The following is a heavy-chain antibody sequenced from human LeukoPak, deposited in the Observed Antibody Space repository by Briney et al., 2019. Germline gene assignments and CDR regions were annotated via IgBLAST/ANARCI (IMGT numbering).Heavy chain of an antibody. V-gene: IGHV3-21*01. CDR3: ARDSDLHVSLDY. CDR1: GFTFSSYS. Sequence: GGSLRLSCAASGFTFSSYSMNWVRQAPGKGLEWVSSISSSSSYIYYADSVKGRFTISRDNAKNSLYLQMNSLRAEDTAVYYCARDSDLHVSLDYWGQGTLVTVSS. J-gene: IGHJ4*02. D-gene: IGHD2-21*02. CDR2: ISSSSSYI.